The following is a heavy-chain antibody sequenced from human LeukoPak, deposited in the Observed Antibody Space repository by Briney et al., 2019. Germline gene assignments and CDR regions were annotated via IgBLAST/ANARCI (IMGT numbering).Heavy chain of an antibody. J-gene: IGHJ3*02. CDR2: IYSGGST. CDR3: AREPYCGGDCYSGSDAFDI. D-gene: IGHD2-21*02. CDR1: GFTVSSNY. Sequence: PGGSLRLSCAASGFTVSSNYMSWVRQAPGKGLEWVSVIYSGGSTYYAGSVKGRFTISRDNSKNTLYLQMNSLRAEDTAVYYCAREPYCGGDCYSGSDAFDIWGQGTMVTVSS. V-gene: IGHV3-66*01.